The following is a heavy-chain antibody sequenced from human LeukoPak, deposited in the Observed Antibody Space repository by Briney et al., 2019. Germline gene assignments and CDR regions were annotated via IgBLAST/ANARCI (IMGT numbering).Heavy chain of an antibody. V-gene: IGHV3-23*01. J-gene: IGHJ4*02. CDR1: GGTFSSYA. D-gene: IGHD6-13*01. Sequence: KLSCKASGGTFSSYAMSWVRQAPGKGLEWVSAISGSGGSTYYADSVKGRFTISRDNSKNTMYLQMNSLRAEDTAVYYCAKEMQIAAADPWVFDYWGQGTLVTVSS. CDR3: AKEMQIAAADPWVFDY. CDR2: ISGSGGST.